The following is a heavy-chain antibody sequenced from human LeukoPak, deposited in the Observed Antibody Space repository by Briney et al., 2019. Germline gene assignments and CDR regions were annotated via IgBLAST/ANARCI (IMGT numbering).Heavy chain of an antibody. V-gene: IGHV3-74*01. CDR3: ASDVGGSGSY. J-gene: IGHJ4*02. Sequence: GGSLRLSCAVSGFTFRRYWMHWVRQVPGKGLMWVSRTDEDGSITNYADSVKGRFTISRDNTENTLYLHLNSLRVEDTAIYYCASDVGGSGSYWGQGTLVTVSS. D-gene: IGHD3-10*01. CDR2: TDEDGSIT. CDR1: GFTFRRYW.